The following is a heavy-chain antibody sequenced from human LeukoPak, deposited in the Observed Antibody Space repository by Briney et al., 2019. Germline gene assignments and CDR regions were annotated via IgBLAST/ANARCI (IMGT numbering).Heavy chain of an antibody. Sequence: SETLSLTCTVSGGSISSSSYYWGWIRQPPGKGLEWIGSIYYSESTYYNPSLKSRVTISVDMSKNQFSLKLSSVTAADTAVYYCARQLYYDILTGYHNWFDPWGQGTLVTVSS. J-gene: IGHJ5*02. CDR2: IYYSEST. CDR3: ARQLYYDILTGYHNWFDP. D-gene: IGHD3-9*01. CDR1: GGSISSSSYY. V-gene: IGHV4-39*01.